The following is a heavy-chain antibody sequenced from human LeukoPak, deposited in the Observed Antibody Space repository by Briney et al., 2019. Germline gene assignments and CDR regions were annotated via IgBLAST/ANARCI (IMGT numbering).Heavy chain of an antibody. J-gene: IGHJ6*03. CDR1: GYSFTSYG. Sequence: GASVKVSCKASGYSFTSYGISWVRQAPGQGLEWMGWISAYNGNTNYAQKLQGRVTMTTDTSTSTAYMELRSLRSDDTAVYYCARLATTNSYYDILTGYYPYYYYYMDVWGKGTTVTISS. CDR2: ISAYNGNT. D-gene: IGHD3-9*01. V-gene: IGHV1-18*01. CDR3: ARLATTNSYYDILTGYYPYYYYYMDV.